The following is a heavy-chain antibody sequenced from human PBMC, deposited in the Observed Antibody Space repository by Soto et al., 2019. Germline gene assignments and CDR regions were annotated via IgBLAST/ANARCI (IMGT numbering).Heavy chain of an antibody. CDR2: IYYSGST. CDR1: GGSISSYY. D-gene: IGHD5-18*01. J-gene: IGHJ4*02. Sequence: PSGTLSLTCTVSGGSISSYYWSWIRQPPGKGLEWIGYIYYSGSTNYNPSLKSRVTISVDKSKNQFSLKLSSVTAADTAVYYCARGSGYSYGTYYFDYWGQGTLVPVS. V-gene: IGHV4-59*01. CDR3: ARGSGYSYGTYYFDY.